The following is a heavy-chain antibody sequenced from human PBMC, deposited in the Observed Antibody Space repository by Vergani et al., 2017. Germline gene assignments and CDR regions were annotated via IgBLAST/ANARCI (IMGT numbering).Heavy chain of an antibody. Sequence: EVQPVESGGGLVKPGGSLRLSCTTSGFTFSSAWMSWVRQAPGKGLEWVARIRPKTDGETTDYAAPAKGRFTISRDDSKITLYLQMNSLKTEDTAVYYCTTPTKWELRYSFDYWGQGTLVTVSS. CDR3: TTPTKWELRYSFDY. CDR1: GFTFSSAW. D-gene: IGHD3-9*01. J-gene: IGHJ4*02. V-gene: IGHV3-15*01. CDR2: IRPKTDGETT.